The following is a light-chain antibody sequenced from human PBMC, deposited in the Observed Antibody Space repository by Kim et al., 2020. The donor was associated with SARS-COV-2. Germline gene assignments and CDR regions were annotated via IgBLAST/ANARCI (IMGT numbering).Light chain of an antibody. Sequence: EIVLTQSLATLSLSPGQRATLSCRASQSIKNYLAWYQQKPGQAPRLLIYDASNRATGISARFSGSGSGTDFTLTISSLEPEDFALYYCQQRGDWPPYTFGQGTKLEI. V-gene: IGKV3-11*01. CDR3: QQRGDWPPYT. CDR2: DAS. CDR1: QSIKNY. J-gene: IGKJ2*01.